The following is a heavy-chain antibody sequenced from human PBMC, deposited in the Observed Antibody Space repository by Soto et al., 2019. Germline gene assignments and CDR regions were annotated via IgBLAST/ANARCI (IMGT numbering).Heavy chain of an antibody. CDR2: INAGNGNT. CDR1: GYTFTSYA. J-gene: IGHJ4*02. Sequence: ASVTVSCQASGYTFTSYAMHLVRQAPGQRLEWMGWINAGNGNTKYSQKFQGRVTITRDTSASTAYMELSSLRSEDTAVYYCARDIMAAAPDYWGQGTLVTVSS. V-gene: IGHV1-3*01. CDR3: ARDIMAAAPDY. D-gene: IGHD6-13*01.